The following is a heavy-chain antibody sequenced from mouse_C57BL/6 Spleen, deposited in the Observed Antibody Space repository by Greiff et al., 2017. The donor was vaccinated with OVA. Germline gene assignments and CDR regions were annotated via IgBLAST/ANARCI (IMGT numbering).Heavy chain of an antibody. Sequence: QVQLKESGAELVKPGASVKLSCKASGYTFTSYWMQWVKQRPGQGLEWIGEIDPSDSYTNYNQKFKGKATLTVDTSSSTAYMQLSSLTSEDSAVYYCANYYGSSYGFAYWGQGTLVTVSA. CDR1: GYTFTSYW. CDR2: IDPSDSYT. CDR3: ANYYGSSYGFAY. J-gene: IGHJ3*01. V-gene: IGHV1-50*01. D-gene: IGHD1-1*01.